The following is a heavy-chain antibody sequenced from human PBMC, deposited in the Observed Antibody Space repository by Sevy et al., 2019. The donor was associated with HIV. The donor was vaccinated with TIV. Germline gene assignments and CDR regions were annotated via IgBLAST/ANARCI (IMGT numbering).Heavy chain of an antibody. CDR1: GFTFSSYA. CDR3: AKKGGGYYYDSSGLFDY. J-gene: IGHJ4*02. V-gene: IGHV3-23*01. CDR2: ISGSGYLT. Sequence: GGSLRLSCAASGFTFSSYAMSWVRQAPGKGLEWVSAISGSGYLTYYTDSVKGRFTISRDNSKNTLYLQMNSLRAEDTAVYYCAKKGGGYYYDSSGLFDYWGQGTLVTVSS. D-gene: IGHD3-22*01.